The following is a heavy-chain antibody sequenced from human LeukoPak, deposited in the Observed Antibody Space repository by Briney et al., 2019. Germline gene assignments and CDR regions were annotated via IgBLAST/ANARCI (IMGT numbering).Heavy chain of an antibody. Sequence: GGSLRLSCAASGFTFSSYWMHWVRQAPGKGLVWVSRINSDGSSTSYADPVKGRFTISRDNAKNTLYLQMNSLRAEDTAVYYCARGGDHSYYYYGMDVWGQGTTVTVSS. D-gene: IGHD4-17*01. CDR2: INSDGSST. CDR3: ARGGDHSYYYYGMDV. J-gene: IGHJ6*02. CDR1: GFTFSSYW. V-gene: IGHV3-74*01.